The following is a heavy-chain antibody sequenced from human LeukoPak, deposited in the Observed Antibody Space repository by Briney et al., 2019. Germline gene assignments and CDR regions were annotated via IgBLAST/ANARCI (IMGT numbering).Heavy chain of an antibody. CDR1: GYTFTSYD. CDR2: MNPNSGNT. V-gene: IGHV1-8*01. D-gene: IGHD3-3*01. Sequence: GASVKVSCKASGYTFTSYDINWVRQATGQGLEWMGWMNPNSGNTGYAQKFQGRVTMTRNTSISTAYMELSSLRSEDTAVYYCARGGPQKTIFGVVIHSKYYYYGMDVWGQGTTVTVSS. J-gene: IGHJ6*02. CDR3: ARGGPQKTIFGVVIHSKYYYYGMDV.